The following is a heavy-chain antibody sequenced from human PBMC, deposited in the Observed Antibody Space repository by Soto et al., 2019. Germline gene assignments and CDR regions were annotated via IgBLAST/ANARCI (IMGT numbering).Heavy chain of an antibody. CDR2: IRVDGSSI. D-gene: IGHD3-3*01. CDR3: AKFVYWEGVALEFYQH. V-gene: IGHV3-33*06. Sequence: GGSLRLSCAAPESIFRVYGMHWVGQAPGKGLEWVAVIRVDGSSIKYADSVMGRFTISRDNSKNTLYLQMNSLRVEDTAVYYCAKFVYWEGVALEFYQHWGQGTLVTGSS. CDR1: ESIFRVYG. J-gene: IGHJ1*01.